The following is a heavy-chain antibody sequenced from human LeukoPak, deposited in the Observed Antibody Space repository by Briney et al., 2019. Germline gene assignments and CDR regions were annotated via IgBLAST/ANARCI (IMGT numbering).Heavy chain of an antibody. CDR1: GFTFSSYS. V-gene: IGHV3-21*01. D-gene: IGHD3-3*02. J-gene: IGHJ3*02. CDR2: ISSSSSYI. Sequence: GGSLRLSCAASGFTFSSYSMNWVRQAPGKGLEWVSSISSSSSYIYYADSVKGRFTISRDNAKNSLYLQMNSLRAEDTAVYYCARVVVLGDAFDIWGQGTMVTVSS. CDR3: ARVVVLGDAFDI.